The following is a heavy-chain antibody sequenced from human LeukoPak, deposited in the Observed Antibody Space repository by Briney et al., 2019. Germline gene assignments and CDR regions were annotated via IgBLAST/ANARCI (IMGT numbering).Heavy chain of an antibody. V-gene: IGHV4-59*01. CDR3: VRTARLLDY. CDR1: GGSISSYF. D-gene: IGHD6-25*01. CDR2: IYYSGIT. J-gene: IGHJ4*02. Sequence: PSETLSLTCTVSGGSISSYFWSWIRQPPGKGLEWIGYIYYSGITNYIPSLKSRVTISVDTSKNQISLKLSSVTAADTAVYYCVRTARLLDYWGQGALVIVSS.